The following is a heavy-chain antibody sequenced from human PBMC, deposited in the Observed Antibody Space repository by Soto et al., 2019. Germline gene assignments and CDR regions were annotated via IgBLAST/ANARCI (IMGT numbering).Heavy chain of an antibody. CDR3: ARDMVRGMDV. CDR1: GFTVSSNY. CDR2: IYSGGST. Sequence: EVQLVESGGGLVQPGGSLRLSCAASGFTVSSNYMSWVRQAPGKGLEWVSVIYSGGSTYYADSVKGRFTISRDNSKNTLYLKMNSLGAGDTVVYYCARDMVRGMDVWGQGTTVTVSS. J-gene: IGHJ6*02. D-gene: IGHD3-10*01. V-gene: IGHV3-66*01.